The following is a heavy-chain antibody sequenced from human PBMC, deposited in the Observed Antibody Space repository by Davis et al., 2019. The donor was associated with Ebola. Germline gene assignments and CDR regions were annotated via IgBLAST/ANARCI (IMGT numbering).Heavy chain of an antibody. CDR2: IKQDGSEK. D-gene: IGHD2-15*01. CDR1: GFTFTSYW. Sequence: GESLKISCAASGFTFTSYWMSCVRQVPGKGLEWVANIKQDGSEKYYVDSVKGRFTVSRDNAKNALFLQMNSLRADDTAMYYCARGGFRWSTDPWGQGTLVTVSS. J-gene: IGHJ5*02. V-gene: IGHV3-7*03. CDR3: ARGGFRWSTDP.